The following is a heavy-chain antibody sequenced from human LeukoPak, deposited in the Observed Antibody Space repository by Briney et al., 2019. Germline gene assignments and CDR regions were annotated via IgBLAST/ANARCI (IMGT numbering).Heavy chain of an antibody. CDR3: ARDHQNLGPPFYYFDY. CDR1: GFTFSSYA. D-gene: IGHD2/OR15-2a*01. Sequence: GGSLRLSYAASGFTFSSYAMSWVRQAPGKGLEWVAFIRYDGSNKYYADSVKGRFTISRDNSKNTLYLQMNSLRAEDTAVYYCARDHQNLGPPFYYFDYWGQGTLVTVSS. V-gene: IGHV3-30*02. CDR2: IRYDGSNK. J-gene: IGHJ4*02.